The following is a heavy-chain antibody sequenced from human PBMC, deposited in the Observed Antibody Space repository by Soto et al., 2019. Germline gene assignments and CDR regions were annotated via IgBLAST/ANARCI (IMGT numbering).Heavy chain of an antibody. CDR2: ISSSGETV. D-gene: IGHD2-2*01. CDR1: GFTFSSYE. CDR3: AREGFYAMDV. V-gene: IGHV3-48*03. Sequence: GGSLRLSCEVSGFTFSSYEMYWVRQAPGKGLEWVAYISSSGETVYYAGSVQGRFTISRDNAKNSLYLQMSSLGAEDTAVYYCAREGFYAMDVWSQGTTVTVSS. J-gene: IGHJ6*02.